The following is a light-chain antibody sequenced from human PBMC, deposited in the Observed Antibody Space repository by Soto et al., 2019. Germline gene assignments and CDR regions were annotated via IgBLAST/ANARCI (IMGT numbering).Light chain of an antibody. V-gene: IGKV1-33*01. J-gene: IGKJ4*01. Sequence: DIQMTQSPSSLSASVGGRVTITCQASHDIKKYLNWYQQKAHKVPKLLIHDVSTLATGVPSRFTGSGSGTDFTLTINSLQPEDVATYYCQQFDDLPLTFGGGTKVDIK. CDR2: DVS. CDR3: QQFDDLPLT. CDR1: HDIKKY.